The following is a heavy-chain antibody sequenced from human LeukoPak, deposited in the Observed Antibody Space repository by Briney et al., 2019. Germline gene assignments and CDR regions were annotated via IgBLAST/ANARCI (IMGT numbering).Heavy chain of an antibody. CDR1: GGSFSDYY. CDR2: INHSGST. J-gene: IGHJ4*02. CDR3: ASFRWAIGFEY. V-gene: IGHV4-34*01. D-gene: IGHD2-2*02. Sequence: PSETLSLTCDVYGGSFSDYYWTFIRQTPGKGLEWIGEINHSGSTNSNPSLKSRVTISVDTSKNQASLKLNSVTAADTAVYYCASFRWAIGFEYWGQGTLVTVSS.